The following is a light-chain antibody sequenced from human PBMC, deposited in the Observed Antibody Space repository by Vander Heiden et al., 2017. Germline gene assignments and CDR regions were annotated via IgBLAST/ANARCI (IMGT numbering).Light chain of an antibody. Sequence: DIQMTQSPSTLSASVGDTVTITCRASLSITRYLAWFQQKPGKAPKLLMFKASDLANGVPSRFRCSGYGKEFAHTITSLQPDDFASYYCQQYKSYPWTFGQGTKVEVK. CDR3: QQYKSYPWT. CDR1: LSITRY. V-gene: IGKV1-5*03. CDR2: KAS. J-gene: IGKJ1*01.